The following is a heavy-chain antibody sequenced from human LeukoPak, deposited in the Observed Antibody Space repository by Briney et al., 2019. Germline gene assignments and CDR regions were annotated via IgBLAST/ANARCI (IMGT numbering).Heavy chain of an antibody. D-gene: IGHD5-12*01. CDR3: ARRVATDFDY. CDR1: GYNFINYW. CDR2: IYPGDSDT. Sequence: GESLKISCKGSGYNFINYWIGWVRQMPGKGLEWMGIIYPGDSDTRYSPSFQGQVTISADKSISTAYLQWSSLKASDTAMYYCARRVATDFDYWGQGTLVTVSS. J-gene: IGHJ4*02. V-gene: IGHV5-51*01.